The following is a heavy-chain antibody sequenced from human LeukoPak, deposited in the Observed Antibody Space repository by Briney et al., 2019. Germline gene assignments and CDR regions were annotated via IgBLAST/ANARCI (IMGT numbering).Heavy chain of an antibody. J-gene: IGHJ4*02. Sequence: PGGSLRLSCAASGFTFSRYSMNWVRQVPGKGLEWISYISSTSKTIYYANSLKGRFTISRDNADNSLLLQINSLRAEDTAVYYCARVLTPHAGRTPSSLDYWGQGTLVTVSS. CDR3: ARVLTPHAGRTPSSLDY. V-gene: IGHV3-48*01. D-gene: IGHD2-15*01. CDR1: GFTFSRYS. CDR2: ISSTSKTI.